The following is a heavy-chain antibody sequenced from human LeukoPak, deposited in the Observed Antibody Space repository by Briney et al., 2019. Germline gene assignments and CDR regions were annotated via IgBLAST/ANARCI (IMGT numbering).Heavy chain of an antibody. V-gene: IGHV4-38-2*02. D-gene: IGHD3-3*01. CDR1: GFSISIGYY. CDR3: ARDNPAYDFWSGYYPPPGSAFDY. CDR2: IYHTGTT. J-gene: IGHJ4*02. Sequence: TPSETLSLTCIVSGFSISIGYYWGWIRQPPGKGLECIGTIYHTGTTYYNPSLKSRVTISVDTSKNQFSLKLSSVTAADTAVYYCARDNPAYDFWSGYYPPPGSAFDYWGQGTLVTVSS.